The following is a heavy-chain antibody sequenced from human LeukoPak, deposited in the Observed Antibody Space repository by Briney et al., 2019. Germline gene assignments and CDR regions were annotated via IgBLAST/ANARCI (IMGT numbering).Heavy chain of an antibody. D-gene: IGHD5-12*01. J-gene: IGHJ6*03. CDR2: IKEDDSEI. Sequence: PGGSLRLSCAASGFLFSKYWMTWVRQAPGKGLEWVANIKEDDSEIYYVESVKGRFTISRDNSKNTLYLQMKSLRAEDTAVYYCAKGGGYEAQYYYYYLDVWGKGTTVTISS. V-gene: IGHV3-7*01. CDR1: GFLFSKYW. CDR3: AKGGGYEAQYYYYYLDV.